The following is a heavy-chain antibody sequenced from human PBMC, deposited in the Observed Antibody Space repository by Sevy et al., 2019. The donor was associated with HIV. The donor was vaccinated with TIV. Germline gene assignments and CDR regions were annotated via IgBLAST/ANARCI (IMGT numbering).Heavy chain of an antibody. CDR1: GFGVGSYS. D-gene: IGHD3-16*01. CDR3: SSGGGY. CDR2: ISFTTNNT. J-gene: IGHJ4*02. Sequence: GGSLRLSCAASGFGVGSYSMNWVRQAPGKGLEWVSFISFTTNNTYYVDSVKGRFTISRGNAKNSVYLQMNSLRAEDTAVYYCSSGGGYWGQGTLVTVSS. V-gene: IGHV3-21*01.